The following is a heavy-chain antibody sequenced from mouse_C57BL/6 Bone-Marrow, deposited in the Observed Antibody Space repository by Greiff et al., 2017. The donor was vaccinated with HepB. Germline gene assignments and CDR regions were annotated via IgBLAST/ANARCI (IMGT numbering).Heavy chain of an antibody. CDR3: ARKDYCYGSSYVDISSDY. CDR1: GYTFTSYW. Sequence: QVQLQQSGAELAKPGASVKLSCKASGYTFTSYWMHWVKQRPGQGLEWIGNIDPSSGYTKYNQKCKDKATLTADKYSSTAYMQLSSLTYEDSAVYYCARKDYCYGSSYVDISSDYWGQGTTLTVSS. CDR2: IDPSSGYT. V-gene: IGHV1-7*01. D-gene: IGHD1-1*01. J-gene: IGHJ2*01.